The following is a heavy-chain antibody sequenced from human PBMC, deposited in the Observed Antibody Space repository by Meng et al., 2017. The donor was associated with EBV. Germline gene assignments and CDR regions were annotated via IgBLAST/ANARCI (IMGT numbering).Heavy chain of an antibody. CDR1: GGTFRSDA. J-gene: IGHJ4*02. D-gene: IGHD3-10*01. CDR3: ASESGRGFTPDY. V-gene: IGHV1-69*01. Sequence: QVQLGQAGVEVKKPGSSVKVSCKTSGGTFRSDAVSWVRQAPGQGLEWMGGLIPMSDAPYYAQKFQDRVTITADESTSTHYMDLSGLRSEDTAVYYCASESGRGFTPDYWGQGTLVTVAS. CDR2: LIPMSDAP.